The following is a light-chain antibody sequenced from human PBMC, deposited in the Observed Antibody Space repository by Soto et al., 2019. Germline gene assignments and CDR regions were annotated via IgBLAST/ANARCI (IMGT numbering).Light chain of an antibody. V-gene: IGLV2-8*01. CDR3: SSYAGSNNFV. J-gene: IGLJ1*01. CDR2: EVS. CDR1: SSDVGGYKY. Sequence: QSVLTQPPSASGSPGQSVTISCTGTSSDVGGYKYVSWYQQHPGKAPKLMIYEVSKRPSGVPDRFSGSKSGNTASLTASGLQAEDEADYYCSSYAGSNNFVFGTGTNVTVL.